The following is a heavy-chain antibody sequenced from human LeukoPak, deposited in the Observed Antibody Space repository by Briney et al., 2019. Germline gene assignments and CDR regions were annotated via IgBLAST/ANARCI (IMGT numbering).Heavy chain of an antibody. Sequence: ASVRASCKASGYTFTNYDVNWMRQAAGQGLVWVGWMSPNNGHTGYAQKFQGRVSLTRDTSIDTAYMELRSLTSEDTAVYYCARNLYASGVFENWGREPWSSSPQ. CDR1: GYTFTNYD. CDR2: MSPNNGHT. V-gene: IGHV1-8*01. D-gene: IGHD3-10*01. CDR3: ARNLYASGVFEN. J-gene: IGHJ4*02.